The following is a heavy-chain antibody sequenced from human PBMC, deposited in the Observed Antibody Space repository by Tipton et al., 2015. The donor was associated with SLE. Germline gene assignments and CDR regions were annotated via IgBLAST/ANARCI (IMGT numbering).Heavy chain of an antibody. V-gene: IGHV4-59*12. Sequence: TLSLTCTVSGGSISSYYWSWIRQPPGKGLEWIGSIYYSGSTYYNPSLKSRVTISVDTSKNQFSLKLSSVTAADTAVYYCARAAGAREGFDYWGQGTLVTVSS. CDR2: IYYSGST. CDR1: GGSISSYY. J-gene: IGHJ4*02. D-gene: IGHD1-26*01. CDR3: ARAAGAREGFDY.